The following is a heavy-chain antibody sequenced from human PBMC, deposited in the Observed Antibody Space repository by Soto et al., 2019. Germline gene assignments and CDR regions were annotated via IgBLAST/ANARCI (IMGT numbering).Heavy chain of an antibody. Sequence: TLSLTCGVSGDSISSSGSSWNWIRQPPGKGLEWIGEINHSGSTNYNPSLKSRVTISVDTSKNQFSLKLTSVTAADTAVYYCARDKITGLFDYWGQGTLVTVSS. CDR1: GDSISSSGSS. D-gene: IGHD2-8*02. V-gene: IGHV4-30-2*01. CDR3: ARDKITGLFDY. J-gene: IGHJ4*02. CDR2: INHSGST.